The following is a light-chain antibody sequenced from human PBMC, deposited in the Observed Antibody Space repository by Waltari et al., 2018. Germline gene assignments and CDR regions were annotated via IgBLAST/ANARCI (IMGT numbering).Light chain of an antibody. CDR2: GAS. V-gene: IGKV3-20*01. CDR3: QHFNGSPSGT. J-gene: IGKJ1*01. Sequence: EIVLTQSPGTLSLSPGERATLSCRASQRINSDQLSWLQQKPGHAPRLRIYGASSRPTGIPDRFSGGGSGTDFTLTITRLEPEYFAVYFCQHFNGSPSGTFGQGTRVEL. CDR1: QRINSDQ.